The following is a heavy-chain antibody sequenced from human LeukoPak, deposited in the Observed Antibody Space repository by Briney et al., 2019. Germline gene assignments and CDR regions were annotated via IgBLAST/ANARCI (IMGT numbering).Heavy chain of an antibody. CDR2: VNDSGST. Sequence: SETLSLTCAVYGGSFSGYYWSWIRQPPGKGLEWIGEVNDSGSTNYNPSLKSRVTISVDTSKNQFSLKLSSVTAADTAVYYCASPVSGSSGWYYNYWGQGTLVTVSS. CDR1: GGSFSGYY. V-gene: IGHV4-34*01. CDR3: ASPVSGSSGWYYNY. D-gene: IGHD6-19*01. J-gene: IGHJ4*02.